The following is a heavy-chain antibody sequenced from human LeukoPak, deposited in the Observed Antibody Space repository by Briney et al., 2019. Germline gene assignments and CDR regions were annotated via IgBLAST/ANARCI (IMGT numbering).Heavy chain of an antibody. CDR1: GYTLTELS. V-gene: IGHV1-24*01. Sequence: GASVKVSCKVSGYTLTELSMHWVRQAPGKGLEWMGGFDPEDGETIYAQKFQGRVTMTEDTSTDTAYMELSSLRSEDTAVYYCATDQISLSHDYGDYGPNPRHAFDIWGQGTMVTVSS. D-gene: IGHD4-17*01. CDR3: ATDQISLSHDYGDYGPNPRHAFDI. J-gene: IGHJ3*02. CDR2: FDPEDGET.